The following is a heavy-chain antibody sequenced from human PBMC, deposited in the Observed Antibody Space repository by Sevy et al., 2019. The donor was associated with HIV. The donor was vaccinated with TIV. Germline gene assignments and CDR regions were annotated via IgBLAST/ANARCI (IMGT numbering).Heavy chain of an antibody. Sequence: GGSLRLSCVASGFTFSGSAIHWVRQASGKGLEWVGRIRGKPNSYATAYDESVKGRFTISRDDSENTAYLQMSSLKAEDTAVYFCTRLHGDNGGASSFYGLDVWGQGTTVTVSS. CDR3: TRLHGDNGGASSFYGLDV. D-gene: IGHD4-17*01. CDR2: IRGKPNSYAT. CDR1: GFTFSGSA. J-gene: IGHJ6*02. V-gene: IGHV3-73*01.